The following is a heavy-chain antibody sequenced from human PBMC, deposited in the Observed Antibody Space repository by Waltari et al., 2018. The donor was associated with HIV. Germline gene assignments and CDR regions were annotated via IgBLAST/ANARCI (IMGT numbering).Heavy chain of an antibody. D-gene: IGHD3-10*01. CDR2: IKQDGSEK. V-gene: IGHV3-7*04. CDR3: ARGGFYGSGSKVN. J-gene: IGHJ4*02. Sequence: EVQLVASGGGLVQPGGSLRLPCAASGFTFSSYWMIWVRQAPGKGLEWVANIKQDGSEKYYVDSVNGRFTISRDNAENSLYLQMNSLRAEDTAVYYCARGGFYGSGSKVNWGQGTLVTVSS. CDR1: GFTFSSYW.